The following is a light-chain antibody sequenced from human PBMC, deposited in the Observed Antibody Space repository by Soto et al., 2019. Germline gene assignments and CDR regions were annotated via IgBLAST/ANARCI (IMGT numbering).Light chain of an antibody. J-gene: IGLJ2*01. CDR3: GTWDSSLSAVV. Sequence: QSVLTQPPSVSAAPGQTVTISCSGSSSNIGYNYVSWYQQFPGTAPKLLIHDNNKRPSGIPDRFSGSKSGTAATLGITGLQTGDEADYYCGTWDSSLSAVVFGGGTKLTVL. V-gene: IGLV1-51*01. CDR1: SSNIGYNY. CDR2: DNN.